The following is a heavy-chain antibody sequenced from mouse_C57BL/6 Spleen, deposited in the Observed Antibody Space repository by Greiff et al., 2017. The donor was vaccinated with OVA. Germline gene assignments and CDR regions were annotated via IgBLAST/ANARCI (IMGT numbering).Heavy chain of an antibody. V-gene: IGHV7-3*01. CDR1: GFTFTDYY. Sequence: EVKLMESGGGLVQPGGSLSLSCAASGFTFTDYYISWVRQPPGKALEWLGFIRNKANGYTTEYSASVKGRFTISRDNSQSILYLQMNALRAEDSATYYCARYKTTMYYFDYWGQGTTRTVSS. CDR2: IRNKANGYTT. D-gene: IGHD2-1*01. J-gene: IGHJ2*01. CDR3: ARYKTTMYYFDY.